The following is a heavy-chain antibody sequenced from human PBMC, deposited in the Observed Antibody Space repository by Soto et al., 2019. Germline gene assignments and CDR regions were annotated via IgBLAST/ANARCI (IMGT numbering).Heavy chain of an antibody. CDR3: TRSPISPDGGVIGPFDY. J-gene: IGHJ4*02. Sequence: QVQLAQSGAEERKPGASVKVACEATGYTFTDYAMHWVRHAPGQRLEWIEWINPANGNTQYSQKFPLTLTIPRASSSNPVSRELTSLTSEYTAVYYCTRSPISPDGGVIGPFDYWGQGNLVTVSS. CDR2: INPANGNT. CDR1: GYTFTDYA. V-gene: IGHV1-3*05. D-gene: IGHD3-16*02.